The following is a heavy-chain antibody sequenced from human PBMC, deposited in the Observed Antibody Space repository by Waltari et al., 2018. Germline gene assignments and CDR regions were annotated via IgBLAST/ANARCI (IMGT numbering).Heavy chain of an antibody. CDR2: MSYSGAT. CDR3: ATYIGASVGTAAFDV. V-gene: IGHV4-39*01. J-gene: IGHJ3*01. Sequence: LQLQESGPGLVKPSETLSLTCSVSGVSITSNRHYWGWIRQPPGQGLEWIATMSYSGATYSSPSLESRVTVSRDTSKNQLSLKLVSVTAADTAVYYCATYIGASVGTAAFDVWGQGTMVTVSS. CDR1: GVSITSNRHY. D-gene: IGHD5-12*01.